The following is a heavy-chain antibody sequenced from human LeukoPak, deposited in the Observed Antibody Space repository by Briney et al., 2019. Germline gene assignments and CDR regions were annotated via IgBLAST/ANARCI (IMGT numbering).Heavy chain of an antibody. CDR2: ISSSGSTI. J-gene: IGHJ4*02. CDR1: GFTFSSYE. Sequence: PGGSLRLSCAASGFTFSSYEMNWVRQAPGKGLEWVSYISSSGSTIYYADSVKGRFTISRDNAKNSLYLQMNSLKTEDTAMYYCTTDHIVVVTAIDDYWGQGTLVTVSS. V-gene: IGHV3-48*03. D-gene: IGHD2-21*02. CDR3: TTDHIVVVTAIDDY.